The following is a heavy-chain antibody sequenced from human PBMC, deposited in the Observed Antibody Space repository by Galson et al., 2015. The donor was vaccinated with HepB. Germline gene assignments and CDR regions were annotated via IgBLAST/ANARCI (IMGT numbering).Heavy chain of an antibody. Sequence: SLRLSCAASGFIFDDFAMHWVRQVPGKGLEWLSGISWNSLSMAYVDSVKGRFTISRDNAKSSLYLQMNSLRAEDTAVYYCASQSFGRFDPWGQGTLVTVSS. V-gene: IGHV3-9*01. CDR1: GFIFDDFA. CDR3: ASQSFGRFDP. J-gene: IGHJ5*02. D-gene: IGHD3-3*01. CDR2: ISWNSLSM.